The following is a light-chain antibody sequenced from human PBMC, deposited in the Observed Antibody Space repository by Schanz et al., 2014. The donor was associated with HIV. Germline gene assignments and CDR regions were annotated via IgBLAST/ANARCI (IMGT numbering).Light chain of an antibody. CDR3: SSYADSNNYV. CDR1: SSDVGGYNY. Sequence: QSALTQPRSVSGSPGQSVTISCTGTSSDVGGYNYVSWYQQHPGKAPKLMIYEVSKRPSGVPDRFSGSKSGNTASLTVSGLQAEDEADYYCSSYADSNNYVFGTGTKLTVL. J-gene: IGLJ1*01. V-gene: IGLV2-8*01. CDR2: EVS.